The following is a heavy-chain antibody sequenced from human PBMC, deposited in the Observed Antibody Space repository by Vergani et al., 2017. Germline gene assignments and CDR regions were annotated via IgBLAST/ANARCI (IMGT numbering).Heavy chain of an antibody. CDR2: ISYDGSNK. CDR1: GFTFSSYA. D-gene: IGHD4-17*01. Sequence: VQLVESGGGLVQPGGSLRLSCAASGFTFSSYAMHWVRQAPGKGLEWVAVISYDGSNKYYADSVKGRFTISRDNSKNTLYLQMNSLRAEDTAVYYCARGEDDYGDFGWYFDLWGRGTLVTVSS. CDR3: ARGEDDYGDFGWYFDL. V-gene: IGHV3-30-3*01. J-gene: IGHJ2*01.